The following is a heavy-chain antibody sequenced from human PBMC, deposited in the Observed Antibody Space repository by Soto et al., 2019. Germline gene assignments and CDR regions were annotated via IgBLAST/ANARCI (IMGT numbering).Heavy chain of an antibody. V-gene: IGHV3-74*01. CDR1: GFTFSDFW. CDR2: DSNDGGST. D-gene: IGHD6-19*01. J-gene: IGHJ4*02. CDR3: AKTAGSGWHLSD. Sequence: GGALRLSCVASGFTFSDFWIHCVREAPGKELVWVSRDSNDGGSTIYAGSVKGRFTISRDNSKNTVYLQMNSLRAENTAVYYCAKTAGSGWHLSDWGQGRLVTVSS.